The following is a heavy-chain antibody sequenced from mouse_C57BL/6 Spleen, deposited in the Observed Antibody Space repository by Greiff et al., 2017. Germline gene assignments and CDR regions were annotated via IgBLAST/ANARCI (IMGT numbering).Heavy chain of an antibody. CDR3: ARGYDYDVGFAY. CDR1: GYTFTSYW. V-gene: IGHV1-52*01. Sequence: QVQLQQPGAELVRPGSSVKLSCKASGYTFTSYWMHWVKQRPIQGLEWIGNIDTSDSETHYNQKFKDKATLTVDKSSSTAYMQLSSLTSEDSAVYYCARGYDYDVGFAYWGQGTLVTVSA. D-gene: IGHD2-4*01. CDR2: IDTSDSET. J-gene: IGHJ3*01.